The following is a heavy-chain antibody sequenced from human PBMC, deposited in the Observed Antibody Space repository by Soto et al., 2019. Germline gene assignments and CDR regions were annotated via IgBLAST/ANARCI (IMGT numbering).Heavy chain of an antibody. V-gene: IGHV3-74*01. CDR2: INGDGSST. Sequence: PGGSLRLSCAASGFTSSSYWMHWVRQSPGKGLVWVSRINGDGSSTNYADSVKGRFSISSDNAKNTLYLQMNSLRVEDTAVYYCARSNYYGLGNYYSYYMDVWGKGTTVTVSS. CDR1: GFTSSSYW. J-gene: IGHJ6*03. D-gene: IGHD3-10*01. CDR3: ARSNYYGLGNYYSYYMDV.